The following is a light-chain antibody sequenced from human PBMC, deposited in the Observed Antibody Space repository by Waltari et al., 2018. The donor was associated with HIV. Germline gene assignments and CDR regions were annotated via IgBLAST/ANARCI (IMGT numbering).Light chain of an antibody. V-gene: IGLV2-23*02. CDR3: CSYAGSRIHVI. CDR1: FSDVGSYNL. J-gene: IGLJ2*01. CDR2: EVP. Sequence: QSALTQPASVSGSPGQSITISCTGTFSDVGSYNLVSWYQQHPGEAPKLMIYEVPKRPSVISRRFSGSKSGNTASLTISGLQAEYEANYYCCSYAGSRIHVIFGGGTKLTVL.